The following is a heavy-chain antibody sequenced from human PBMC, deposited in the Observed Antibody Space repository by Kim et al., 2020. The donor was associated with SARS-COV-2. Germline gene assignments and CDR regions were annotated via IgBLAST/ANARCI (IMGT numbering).Heavy chain of an antibody. CDR2: IIPIFGTA. D-gene: IGHD3-9*01. CDR1: GGTFSSYA. CDR3: ASSYDILTKLHYYGMDV. V-gene: IGHV1-69*13. J-gene: IGHJ6*02. Sequence: SVKVSCKASGGTFSSYAISWVRQAPGQGLEWMGGIIPIFGTANYAQKFQGRVTITADESTSTAYMELSSLRSEDTAVYYCASSYDILTKLHYYGMDVWGQGTTVTVSS.